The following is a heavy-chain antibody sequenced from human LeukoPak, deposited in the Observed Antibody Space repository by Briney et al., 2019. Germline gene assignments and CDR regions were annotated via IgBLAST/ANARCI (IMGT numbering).Heavy chain of an antibody. V-gene: IGHV4-34*01. CDR2: INHSGST. CDR3: ARAYSYGLKVPS. D-gene: IGHD5-18*01. J-gene: IGHJ3*01. Sequence: PSETLSLTCAVYGGSFSGYYWSWIRQPPGKGLEWIGEINHSGSTNYNPSLKSRVTISVDTSKTQFSLKLSSVTAADSAVYYCARAYSYGLKVPSWGQGTTVTVSS. CDR1: GGSFSGYY.